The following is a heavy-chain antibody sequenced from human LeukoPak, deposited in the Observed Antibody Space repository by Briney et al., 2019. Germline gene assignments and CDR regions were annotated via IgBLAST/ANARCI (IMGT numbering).Heavy chain of an antibody. D-gene: IGHD4-17*01. CDR1: GFTFSSYA. J-gene: IGHJ4*02. CDR3: ARDLSYGDSGFDY. CDR2: ISYDGSNK. Sequence: PGGSLRLSCAASGFTFSSYAMHWGRQAPGKGLEWVAVISYDGSNKYYADSVKGRFTISRDNSKNTLYLQMNSLRAEDTAVYYYARDLSYGDSGFDYWGQGTLVTVSS. V-gene: IGHV3-30-3*01.